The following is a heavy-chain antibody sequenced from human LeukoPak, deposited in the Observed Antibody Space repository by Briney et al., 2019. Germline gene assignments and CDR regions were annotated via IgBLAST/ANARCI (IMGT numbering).Heavy chain of an antibody. CDR3: AKTRYSYVYYFDY. D-gene: IGHD5-18*01. CDR2: IRYDGSNK. V-gene: IGHV3-30*02. CDR1: GFTFSSYG. Sequence: GGSLRLSCAASGFTFSSYGMHWVRQAPGKGLEWVAFIRYDGSNKYYADSVKGRFTISRDNSKNTLYLQMNSLRAEDTAVYYCAKTRYSYVYYFDYWGQGTLVTVSS. J-gene: IGHJ4*02.